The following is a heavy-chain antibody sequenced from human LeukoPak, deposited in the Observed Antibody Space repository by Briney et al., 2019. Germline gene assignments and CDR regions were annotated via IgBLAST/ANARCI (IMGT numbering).Heavy chain of an antibody. CDR1: GFTVSSNY. D-gene: IGHD3-10*01. CDR2: INHSEST. J-gene: IGHJ4*02. V-gene: IGHV4-34*01. Sequence: GSLRLSCAASGFTVSSNYMSWVRQAPGKGLEWIGDINHSESTNYNPSLKSRVTISVDTSKNQFSLDLYFVTAADTAVYYCARLPMIRGVTEYYFDYWGQGSLVTVSS. CDR3: ARLPMIRGVTEYYFDY.